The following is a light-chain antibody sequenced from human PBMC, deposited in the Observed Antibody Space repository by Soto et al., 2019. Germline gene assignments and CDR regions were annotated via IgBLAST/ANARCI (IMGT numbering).Light chain of an antibody. Sequence: EVVLTQSPATLSLSPGERATLSCRASQSVSSYLAWYQQKPGQAPRLLIYDASNRATDIPARFSGSGSGTDFTLTISSLEPEDFAVYYCQQRSNGLTFGGGTKVDIK. CDR1: QSVSSY. J-gene: IGKJ4*01. CDR2: DAS. CDR3: QQRSNGLT. V-gene: IGKV3-11*01.